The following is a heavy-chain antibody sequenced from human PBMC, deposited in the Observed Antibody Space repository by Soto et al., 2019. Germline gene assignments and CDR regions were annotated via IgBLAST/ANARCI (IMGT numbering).Heavy chain of an antibody. CDR2: ISAYNGNT. J-gene: IGHJ6*02. D-gene: IGHD2-21*02. V-gene: IGHV1-18*03. CDR1: GYTFTSYG. Sequence: QVQLVQSGAEVKKPGASVKVSCKASGYTFTSYGISWVRQAPGQGLEWMGWISAYNGNTNYAQKLQGRVTMTTDTSTSTAYMELRSLRSDDMAVYYCARWWGVVTVDPDYYYGMDVWGQGTTVTVSS. CDR3: ARWWGVVTVDPDYYYGMDV.